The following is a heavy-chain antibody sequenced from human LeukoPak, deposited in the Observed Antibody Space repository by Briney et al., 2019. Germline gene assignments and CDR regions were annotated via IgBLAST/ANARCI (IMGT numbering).Heavy chain of an antibody. D-gene: IGHD6-6*01. J-gene: IGHJ4*01. Sequence: TGGSLRLSCAASGFTFNTYSMNWVRQAPGKGLEWVSSISSNSRDIYYADSVKGRFTISRDNAKNSLHLQMNSLRAEDTAVYYCARDDRDISSYRFDYWGHGILVTVFS. CDR1: GFTFNTYS. CDR3: ARDDRDISSYRFDY. CDR2: ISSNSRDI. V-gene: IGHV3-21*01.